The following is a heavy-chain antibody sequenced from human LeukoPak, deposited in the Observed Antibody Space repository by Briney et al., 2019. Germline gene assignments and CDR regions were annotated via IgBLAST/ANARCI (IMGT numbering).Heavy chain of an antibody. D-gene: IGHD2-2*01. CDR3: ARANFLYCSSSTCLFDY. J-gene: IGHJ4*02. V-gene: IGHV1-2*02. Sequence: ASVTVSCTASGYTSTDYYMHWVRHAPGQGLGWMGGINPNDGDTNYAQKVQGRVTMTRDTSISTAHMEVSRLRADYTAVYYCARANFLYCSSSTCLFDYWGQGTLVIV. CDR2: INPNDGDT. CDR1: GYTSTDYY.